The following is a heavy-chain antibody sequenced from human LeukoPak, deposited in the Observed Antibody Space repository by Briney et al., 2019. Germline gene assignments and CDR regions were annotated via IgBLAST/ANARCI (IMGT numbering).Heavy chain of an antibody. CDR1: GYTFTRYF. CDR2: INPSGGST. D-gene: IGHD2-15*01. Sequence: GASVKVSCKASGYTFTRYFIHWVRQAPGRGLEWMGTINPSGGSTGYAQKFQGRVTMTRDTSTSTVYMELSSLRSGDTAVNYCAREGGGGIDIEPSFDYWGQGTLVTVSS. J-gene: IGHJ4*02. CDR3: AREGGGGIDIEPSFDY. V-gene: IGHV1-46*01.